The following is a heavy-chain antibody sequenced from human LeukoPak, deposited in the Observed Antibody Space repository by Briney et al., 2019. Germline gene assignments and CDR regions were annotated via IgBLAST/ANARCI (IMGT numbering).Heavy chain of an antibody. V-gene: IGHV3-21*01. CDR3: ARGGSSYWGQSKYYFDY. Sequence: PGGSLRLSCAASGFTFSSYSMNWVRQAPGKGLEWVSSISSSSSYIYYADSVKGRFTISRDNAKNSLYLQMNSLRAEDTAVYYCARGGSSYWGQSKYYFDYCGQGTLVTVSS. CDR2: ISSSSSYI. J-gene: IGHJ4*02. D-gene: IGHD7-27*01. CDR1: GFTFSSYS.